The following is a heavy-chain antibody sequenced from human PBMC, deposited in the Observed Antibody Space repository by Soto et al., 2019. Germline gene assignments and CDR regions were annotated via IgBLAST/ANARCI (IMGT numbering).Heavy chain of an antibody. J-gene: IGHJ6*02. D-gene: IGHD5-12*01. CDR1: GGTFSSYA. Sequence: QVQLVQSGAEVKKPGSSVKVSCKASGGTFSSYAISWVRQAPGQGLEWMGGIIPIFGTANYAQKFQGRVTINADESTSTAYMELSSLRSEDTAVYYCARARRDGYNSPVYYYGMDVWGQGTTVTVSS. CDR2: IIPIFGTA. CDR3: ARARRDGYNSPVYYYGMDV. V-gene: IGHV1-69*12.